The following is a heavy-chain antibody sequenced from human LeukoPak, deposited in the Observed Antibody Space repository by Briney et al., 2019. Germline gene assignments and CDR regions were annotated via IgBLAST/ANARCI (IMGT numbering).Heavy chain of an antibody. CDR1: GGSISSSSYY. CDR2: IYYSGST. CDR3: ARATWLPVGLYYYDSSGYYYYFDS. V-gene: IGHV4-39*07. D-gene: IGHD3-22*01. Sequence: SETLSLTCTVSGGSISSSSYYWGWIRQPPGKGLEWIGSIYYSGSTYYNPSLKSRVTISVDTSKNQFSLKLSSVTAADTAVYYCARATWLPVGLYYYDSSGYYYYFDSWGQGTLVTVSS. J-gene: IGHJ4*02.